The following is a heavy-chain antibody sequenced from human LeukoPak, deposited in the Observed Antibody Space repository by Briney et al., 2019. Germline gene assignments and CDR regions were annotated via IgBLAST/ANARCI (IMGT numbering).Heavy chain of an antibody. V-gene: IGHV1-3*01. D-gene: IGHD3-10*01. CDR1: GYTLTNYA. Sequence: ASVKASCKASGYTLTNYALHWVRQAPGQRLEWMGWINPGNDNTKYSQKFQGRVTITRDTSASTAYMELSSLRAEDTAVYYCARDYYGSGTYSHPGDYWGQGTLVTVSS. CDR2: INPGNDNT. J-gene: IGHJ4*02. CDR3: ARDYYGSGTYSHPGDY.